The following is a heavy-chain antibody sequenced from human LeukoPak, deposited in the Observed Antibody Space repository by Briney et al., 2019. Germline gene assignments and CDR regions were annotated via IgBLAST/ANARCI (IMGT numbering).Heavy chain of an antibody. V-gene: IGHV3-7*01. CDR2: IKQDGSEK. D-gene: IGHD2-15*01. J-gene: IGHJ5*02. Sequence: GGSLRLSCTASGFTLSNYWMTWVRQAPGKGLEWVANIKQDGSEKYYVDSVKGRFTISRDNAKNSLYLQMNSLRAEDTAVYYCARDRGYCSGSSCPNWFDPWGQGTLVTVSS. CDR3: ARDRGYCSGSSCPNWFDP. CDR1: GFTLSNYW.